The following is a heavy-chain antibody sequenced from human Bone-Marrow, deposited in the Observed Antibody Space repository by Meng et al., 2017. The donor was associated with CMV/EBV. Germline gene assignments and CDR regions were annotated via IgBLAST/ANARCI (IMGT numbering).Heavy chain of an antibody. CDR2: INHSGST. V-gene: IGHV4-34*01. CDR3: ARTDFWGAYDTEISWFDP. Sequence: SETLSLTCAVYGGSFSGYYWSWIRQPPGKGLEWIGEINHSGSTNYNPSLKSRVTISVDTSKNQFSLKLTSVTAADTAVYYCARTDFWGAYDTEISWFDPWGQGTRVTVSS. D-gene: IGHD3-3*01. J-gene: IGHJ5*02. CDR1: GGSFSGYY.